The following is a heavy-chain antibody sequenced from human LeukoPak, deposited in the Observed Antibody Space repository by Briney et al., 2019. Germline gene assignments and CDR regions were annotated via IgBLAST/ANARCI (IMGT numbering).Heavy chain of an antibody. CDR3: AREDGCSGGSRYSTGPLDY. D-gene: IGHD2-15*01. CDR2: IYYSGST. Sequence: SETLSLTCTVSGGSISSYYWSWIRQPPGKGLEWIGYIYYSGSTNYNPSLKSRVTISVDTSKNQFSLKLSSVTAADTAVYYCAREDGCSGGSRYSTGPLDYWGQGTLVTVSS. CDR1: GGSISSYY. J-gene: IGHJ4*02. V-gene: IGHV4-59*01.